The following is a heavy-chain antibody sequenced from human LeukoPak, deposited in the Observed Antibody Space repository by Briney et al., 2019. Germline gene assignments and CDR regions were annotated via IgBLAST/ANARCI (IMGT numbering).Heavy chain of an antibody. Sequence: GASVKVSCKASGYTFTSYGISWMRQAPGQGLEWMGWISAYNGNTNYAQKLQGRVTMTTDTSTSTAYMELRSLRSDDTAVYYCARTYYDFWSGYYYYYYGMDVWGQGTTVTVSS. V-gene: IGHV1-18*01. D-gene: IGHD3-3*01. CDR2: ISAYNGNT. CDR3: ARTYYDFWSGYYYYYYGMDV. J-gene: IGHJ6*02. CDR1: GYTFTSYG.